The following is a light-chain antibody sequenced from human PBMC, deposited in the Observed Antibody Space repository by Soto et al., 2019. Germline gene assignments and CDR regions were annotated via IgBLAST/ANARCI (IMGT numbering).Light chain of an antibody. CDR3: SSYTDRSNYV. CDR2: QVT. J-gene: IGLJ1*01. Sequence: QSALTQPASVSGSPGQSITISCTGTSSDIGHYDYVSWYQQHPGKAPKLMIYQVTNRPSGVSNRFSGSRSGNTASLTISGLQAEDEADYYCSSYTDRSNYVFGTGTKVTVL. CDR1: SSDIGHYDY. V-gene: IGLV2-14*01.